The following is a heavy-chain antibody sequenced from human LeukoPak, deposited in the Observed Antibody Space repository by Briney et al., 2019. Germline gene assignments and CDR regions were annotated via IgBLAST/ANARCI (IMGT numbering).Heavy chain of an antibody. J-gene: IGHJ3*01. CDR2: INWNGGRT. CDR3: ARDLHINVVTPGSTGLDS. Sequence: PGGSLRLSCEGSGFTFDDYGMSWVRQLPGKGLECVSGINWNGGRTGHAESLRGRFTISRDNAKRSLFLQMDSLRVDDTALYYCARDLHINVVTPGSTGLDSWGQGTMVIVSS. V-gene: IGHV3-20*04. CDR1: GFTFDDYG. D-gene: IGHD4-23*01.